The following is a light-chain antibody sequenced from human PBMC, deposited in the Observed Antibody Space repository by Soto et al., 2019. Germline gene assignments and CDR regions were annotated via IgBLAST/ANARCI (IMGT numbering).Light chain of an antibody. CDR1: QSVSSN. V-gene: IGKV3-15*01. J-gene: IGKJ2*01. CDR3: QQYNNWPPMYT. CDR2: GAS. Sequence: EIVMTQSPATLSVSPGERATLSCRASQSVSSNLAWYQQKPGQAPRLLIYGASTRATGIPARFSGSGSGTDVTLSISSLQSEDFAVYYCQQYNNWPPMYTFGQGTKLEIK.